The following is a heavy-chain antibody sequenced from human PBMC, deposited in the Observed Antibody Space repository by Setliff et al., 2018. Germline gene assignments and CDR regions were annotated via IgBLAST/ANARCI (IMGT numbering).Heavy chain of an antibody. D-gene: IGHD3-3*01. V-gene: IGHV1-8*02. Sequence: ASVKVPCKASGYPFTSYDIHWLRLTSGQGLEWMGWLNPSSGDTGFAPKFQGRVTVTRDTSINTANMELSRLTSEDTAVYYCARGRTRTSTIFGIVSLSPWGDGTTVTVS. CDR2: LNPSSGDT. CDR3: ARGRTRTSTIFGIVSLSP. CDR1: GYPFTSYD. J-gene: IGHJ6*02.